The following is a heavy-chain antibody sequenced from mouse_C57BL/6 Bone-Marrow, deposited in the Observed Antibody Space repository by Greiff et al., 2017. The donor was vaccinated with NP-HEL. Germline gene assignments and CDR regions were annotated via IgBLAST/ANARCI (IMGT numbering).Heavy chain of an antibody. CDR2: ISYSGST. D-gene: IGHD1-1*01. J-gene: IGHJ1*03. CDR1: GYSITSDY. V-gene: IGHV3-8*01. Sequence: VQLKQSGPGLAKPSQPLSLPCSVTGYSITSDYWNWIRKFPGNKLEYMGYISYSGSTSYNQSLNSRISITRYPSKNPYYLQLNSVTTEETATYYCARSAYYYYGSSYGVYFDVWGTGTTVTVSA. CDR3: ARSAYYYYGSSYGVYFDV.